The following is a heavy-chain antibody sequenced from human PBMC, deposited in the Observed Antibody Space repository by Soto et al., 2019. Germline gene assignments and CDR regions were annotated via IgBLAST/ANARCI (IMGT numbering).Heavy chain of an antibody. CDR1: GGSIISSNW. CDR3: ARAPAVAGMVYYYGMDV. D-gene: IGHD6-19*01. V-gene: IGHV4-4*02. Sequence: AETLSLTCAVSGGSIISSNWLILVRHPPGKGLEWSGEIYHSGSTNYNPSLKSRVTISVDKSKNQFSLKLSSVTAADTAVYYCARAPAVAGMVYYYGMDVWGQGTTVTVSS. CDR2: IYHSGST. J-gene: IGHJ6*02.